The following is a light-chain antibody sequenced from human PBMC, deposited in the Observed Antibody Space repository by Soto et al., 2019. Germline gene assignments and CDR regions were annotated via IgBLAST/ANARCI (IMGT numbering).Light chain of an antibody. CDR1: QGISDW. V-gene: IGKV1-12*01. CDR2: ATS. CDR3: HQATSFPFT. J-gene: IGKJ3*01. Sequence: DIQMTQSTSSVSASVGDRVTITCRASQGISDWLAWYQQKPGKAPKLLIYATSSLQGGVQSKFSGSGSGTDFMPIISSLQPEDFASDYCHQATSFPFTFGPGNKADIK.